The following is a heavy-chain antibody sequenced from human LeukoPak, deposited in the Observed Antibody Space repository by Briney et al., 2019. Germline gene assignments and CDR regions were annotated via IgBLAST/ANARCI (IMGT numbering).Heavy chain of an antibody. CDR2: ISPSDGNT. CDR1: GFTFSKYA. Sequence: QTGGSLRLSCAASGFTFSKYAMSWVRQAPGKGLEGVSAISPSDGNTFYADSVKGRFTISRDNSKNTLSLQMNSLRAEDTALYYCAKDSSVPYGITEWGQGTLVTVSS. D-gene: IGHD4-17*01. J-gene: IGHJ4*02. V-gene: IGHV3-23*01. CDR3: AKDSSVPYGITE.